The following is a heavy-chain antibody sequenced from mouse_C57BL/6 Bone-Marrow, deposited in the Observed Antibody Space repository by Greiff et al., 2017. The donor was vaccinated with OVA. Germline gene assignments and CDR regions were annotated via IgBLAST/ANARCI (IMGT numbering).Heavy chain of an antibody. CDR2: IDPNSGGT. CDR1: GYTFTSYW. Sequence: VQLQQPGAELVKPGASVKLSCKASGYTFTSYWMHWVKQRPGRGLEWIGRIDPNSGGTKYNEKFKSKATLTVNKPSSTAYMQLSILTSEDSAVYYCARNRLSGGFAYWGQGTLVTVSS. CDR3: ARNRLSGGFAY. J-gene: IGHJ3*01. V-gene: IGHV1-72*01. D-gene: IGHD6-5*01.